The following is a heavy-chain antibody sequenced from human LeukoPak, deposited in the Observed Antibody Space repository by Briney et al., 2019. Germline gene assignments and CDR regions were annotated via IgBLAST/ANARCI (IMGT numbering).Heavy chain of an antibody. CDR3: ARDHPAKIGQNAFDI. J-gene: IGHJ3*02. CDR2: ISSSSSTI. V-gene: IGHV3-48*01. CDR1: GFTFNNYA. Sequence: PGGSLRLSCVSSGFTFNNYAMNWVRQAPGKGLEWVSYISSSSSTIYYADSVKGRFTISRDNAKNSLYLQMNSLRAEDTAVYYCARDHPAKIGQNAFDIWGQGTMVTVSS.